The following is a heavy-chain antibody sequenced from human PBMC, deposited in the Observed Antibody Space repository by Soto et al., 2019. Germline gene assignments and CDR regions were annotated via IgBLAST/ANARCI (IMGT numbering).Heavy chain of an antibody. CDR3: AKAGSITISPTWFDP. J-gene: IGHJ5*02. CDR1: GFTVSSYA. D-gene: IGHD3-3*01. CDR2: ISGSGGST. V-gene: IGHV3-23*01. Sequence: PGGSLRLSCAASGFTVSSYAMSWVRQAPGKGLEWVSAISGSGGSTYYADSVKGRFTISRDNSKNTLYLQMNSLRAEDTAVYYCAKAGSITISPTWFDPWGQGTLVTVSS.